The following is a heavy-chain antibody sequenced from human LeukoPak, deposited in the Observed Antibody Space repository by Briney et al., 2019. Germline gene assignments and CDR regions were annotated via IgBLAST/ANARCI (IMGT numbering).Heavy chain of an antibody. CDR3: ARYSSGFDY. CDR2: ISSNVGST. J-gene: IGHJ4*02. D-gene: IGHD6-19*01. Sequence: GGALRLSCAASGFTFSSYAMHWVRQAPGKGLEYVSAISSNVGSTYYANSVKGRFTISRDNSKNTLYLQMGSLRAEDMAVYYCARYSSGFDYWGQGTLVTVSS. V-gene: IGHV3-64*01. CDR1: GFTFSSYA.